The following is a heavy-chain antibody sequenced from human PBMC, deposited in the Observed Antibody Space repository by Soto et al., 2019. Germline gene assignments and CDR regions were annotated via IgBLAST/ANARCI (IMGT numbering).Heavy chain of an antibody. CDR2: INTYNGNT. CDR3: AMVDVYVTPSPQDV. D-gene: IGHD3-16*01. CDR1: GYTFTRYG. J-gene: IGHJ6*02. V-gene: IGHV1-18*01. Sequence: QAQLVQSGAEVKNPGASVKVSCKASGYTFTRYGIGWARQAPGQGLEWIGWINTYNGNTNYAHNVQGRVTLTTDTSTSTAYMELRSLRSNDTAIYYCAMVDVYVTPSPQDVWGQGTTVIVSS.